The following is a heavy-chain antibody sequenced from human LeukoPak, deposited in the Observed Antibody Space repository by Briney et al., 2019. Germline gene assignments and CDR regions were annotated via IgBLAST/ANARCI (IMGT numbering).Heavy chain of an antibody. CDR1: GGTFSSYA. J-gene: IGHJ4*02. CDR3: ASSRYYYDSSGYYSNY. D-gene: IGHD3-22*01. V-gene: IGHV1-69*01. Sequence: ASVKVSCKASGGTFSSYAISWVRQAPGQGLEWMGGIIPIFGTANYAQKFQGRVTITAGESTSTAYMELSSLRSEDTAVYYCASSRYYYDSSGYYSNYWGQGTLVTVSS. CDR2: IIPIFGTA.